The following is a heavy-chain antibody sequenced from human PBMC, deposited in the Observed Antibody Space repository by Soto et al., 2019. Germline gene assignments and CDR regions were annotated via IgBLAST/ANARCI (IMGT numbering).Heavy chain of an antibody. CDR3: ARDLWGYCGTDCYPLDV. J-gene: IGHJ6*02. V-gene: IGHV4-59*01. D-gene: IGHD2-21*02. Sequence: PSETLSLTCTVSGFSISRYYWSWIRQPPGKGLEWIGYMYNTGSTVYNPSFKSRVTISVDTSKNQFSLKLNSVTAADTAVYYCARDLWGYCGTDCYPLDVWGQGTTVTVSS. CDR2: MYNTGST. CDR1: GFSISRYY.